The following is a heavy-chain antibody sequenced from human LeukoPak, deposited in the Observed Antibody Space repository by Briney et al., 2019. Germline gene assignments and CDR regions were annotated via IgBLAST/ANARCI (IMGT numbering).Heavy chain of an antibody. D-gene: IGHD1-26*01. CDR2: ISWNSGSI. CDR1: GFTFDDYA. J-gene: IGHJ3*02. Sequence: PGGSLRLSCAASGFTFDDYAMHWVRQAPGKGLEWVSGISWNSGSIAYADSVKGRFTISRDNAKKSLYLQMNSLRPEDTALYYCAKGISGSYWDACDSWGQGTMVTVSS. CDR3: AKGISGSYWDACDS. V-gene: IGHV3-9*01.